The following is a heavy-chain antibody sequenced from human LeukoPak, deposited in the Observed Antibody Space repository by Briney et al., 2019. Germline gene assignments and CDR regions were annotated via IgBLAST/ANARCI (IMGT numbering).Heavy chain of an antibody. D-gene: IGHD1-26*01. V-gene: IGHV1-24*01. Sequence: ASVKVSCKVSGYTLTELSVHWVRQAPEKGLEWMGGFAPEGGETIYAQKFQGRVAMTEDTSTDTAYMELSSLRSEDTAVYYCATDPRYSGSYAFWGQGTLVTVSS. CDR2: FAPEGGET. CDR3: ATDPRYSGSYAF. CDR1: GYTLTELS. J-gene: IGHJ4*02.